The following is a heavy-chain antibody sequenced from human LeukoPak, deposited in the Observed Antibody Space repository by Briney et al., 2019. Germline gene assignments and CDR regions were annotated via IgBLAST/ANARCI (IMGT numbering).Heavy chain of an antibody. CDR2: MKQDGSEK. V-gene: IGHV3-7*03. CDR3: AKRVTAGRVYYFDF. D-gene: IGHD5-18*01. J-gene: IGHJ4*02. Sequence: PGGSLRLSCAASGFPFNSYWMSWVRQAPGKGLEWVATMKQDGSEKYYVDSVKGRFTISRDNSKYTLYLQMNNLRAEDSAVYYCAKRVTAGRVYYFDFWGQGTPVTVSS. CDR1: GFPFNSYW.